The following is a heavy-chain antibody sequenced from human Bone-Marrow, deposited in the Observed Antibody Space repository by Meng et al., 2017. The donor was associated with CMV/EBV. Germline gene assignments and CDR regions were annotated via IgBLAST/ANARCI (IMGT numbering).Heavy chain of an antibody. V-gene: IGHV3-43*01. J-gene: IGHJ4*02. Sequence: GESLKISCAASGFTFDDYTMHWVRQAPGKGLEWVSLISWDGGSTYYADSVKGRFTISRDNSKNSLYLQMNSLRTEDTALYYCAKDSGLAYCGGDCYSALDYWGQGTLVTVSS. CDR2: ISWDGGST. D-gene: IGHD2-21*01. CDR1: GFTFDDYT. CDR3: AKDSGLAYCGGDCYSALDY.